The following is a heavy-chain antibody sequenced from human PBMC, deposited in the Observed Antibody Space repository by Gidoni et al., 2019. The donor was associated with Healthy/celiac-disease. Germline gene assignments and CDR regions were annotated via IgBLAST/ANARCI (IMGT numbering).Heavy chain of an antibody. J-gene: IGHJ5*02. CDR1: GGSLSSCDYY. Sequence: QVPLQESCPALVLPSQTLSLTCTVSGGSLSSCDYYWSWIRQPPGKGLEWIGYIYYSGSTYYNPSLKSRVTISVETSKNQWSLKLSSVTGADTAGYYWARASPSWYGGAWGQGTLVTVSS. D-gene: IGHD6-13*01. V-gene: IGHV4-30-4*01. CDR3: ARASPSWYGGA. CDR2: IYYSGST.